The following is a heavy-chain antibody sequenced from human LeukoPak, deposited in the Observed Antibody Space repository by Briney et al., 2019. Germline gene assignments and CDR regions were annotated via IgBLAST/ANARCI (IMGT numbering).Heavy chain of an antibody. D-gene: IGHD6-13*01. J-gene: IGHJ4*02. CDR3: AIDPPIAAAGSYFDY. V-gene: IGHV3-23*01. CDR1: GFTFSSYA. CDR2: ISGSGGST. Sequence: PGGSLRLSCAASGFTFSSYAMSWVRQAPGKGLEWVSAISGSGGSTYYADSVKGRFTISRDNSKNTLYLQMNSLRAEDTAVYYCAIDPPIAAAGSYFDYWGQGTLVTVFS.